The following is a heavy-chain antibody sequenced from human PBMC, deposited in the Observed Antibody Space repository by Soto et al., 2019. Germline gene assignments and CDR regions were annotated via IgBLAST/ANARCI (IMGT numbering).Heavy chain of an antibody. V-gene: IGHV3-23*01. CDR3: AKPATGWFSAFDI. Sequence: GGSLILSCAASGFTFSSYSMSWVRQAPGKGLEWVSAISDSGGTTYYADSVKGRFTFSRDNSKNTLYLQMNSLRAEDTAVYYCAKPATGWFSAFDIWGQGTMVTVSS. CDR1: GFTFSSYS. D-gene: IGHD6-19*01. J-gene: IGHJ3*02. CDR2: ISDSGGTT.